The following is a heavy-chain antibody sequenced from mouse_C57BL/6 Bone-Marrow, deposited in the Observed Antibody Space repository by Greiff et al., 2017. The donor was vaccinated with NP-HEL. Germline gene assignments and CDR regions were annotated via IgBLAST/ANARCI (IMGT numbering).Heavy chain of an antibody. Sequence: LVESGAELARPGASVKMSCKASGYTFTSYTMHWVKQRPGQGLEWIGYINPSSGYTKYNQKFKDKATLTADKSSSTAYMQLSSLTSEDSAVYYCARLMDGRDFDYWGQGTTLTVSS. D-gene: IGHD1-1*01. CDR1: GYTFTSYT. V-gene: IGHV1-4*01. CDR2: INPSSGYT. CDR3: ARLMDGRDFDY. J-gene: IGHJ2*01.